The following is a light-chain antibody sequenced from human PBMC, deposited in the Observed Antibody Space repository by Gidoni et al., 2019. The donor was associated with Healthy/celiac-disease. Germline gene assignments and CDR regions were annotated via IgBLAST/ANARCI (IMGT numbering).Light chain of an antibody. CDR2: GAS. V-gene: IGKV3-20*01. CDR3: QQYGSSQYT. Sequence: VLTQSPGTLSLSPGERATLPCRARQSVSSSYLAWYQQKPGQAPRLLIYGASSRATGIPDRFSGSGSGTDFTLTISRLEPEDFAVYYWQQYGSSQYTFGQGTKLEIK. J-gene: IGKJ2*01. CDR1: QSVSSSY.